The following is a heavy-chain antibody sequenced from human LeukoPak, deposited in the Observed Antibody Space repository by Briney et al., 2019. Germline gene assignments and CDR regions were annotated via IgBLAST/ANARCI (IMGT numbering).Heavy chain of an antibody. D-gene: IGHD3-10*01. V-gene: IGHV3-74*01. CDR2: INSDGSTT. Sequence: QAGGSLGLSCAASGFTFTSYWMHWVRQAPGKGLVWVSRINSDGSTTDYADSVKGRFTISRDNAKNTLYLQMNSLRVEDTAVYYCARGKLNWFDPWGQGTLVTVSS. CDR3: ARGKLNWFDP. CDR1: GFTFTSYW. J-gene: IGHJ5*02.